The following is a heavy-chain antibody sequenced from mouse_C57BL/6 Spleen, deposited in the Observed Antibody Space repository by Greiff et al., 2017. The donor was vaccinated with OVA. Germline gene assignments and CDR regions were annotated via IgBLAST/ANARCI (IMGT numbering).Heavy chain of an antibody. CDR1: GYAFSSYW. CDR3: ARWDTTVPHY. D-gene: IGHD1-1*01. CDR2: IYPGDGDT. Sequence: VMLVESGAELVKPGASVKISCKASGYAFSSYWMNWVKQRPGKGLEWIGQIYPGDGDTNYNGKFKGKATLTADKSSSTAYMQLSSLTSEDSAVYYCARWDTTVPHYWGQGTSVTVSS. J-gene: IGHJ4*01. V-gene: IGHV1-80*01.